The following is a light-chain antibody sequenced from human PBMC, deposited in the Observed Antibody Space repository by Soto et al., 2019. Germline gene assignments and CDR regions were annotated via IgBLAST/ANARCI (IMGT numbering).Light chain of an antibody. Sequence: DVPMTQSPSTLSASVGDRVTITCRASQSISTWLAWYQQKPGKAPNLLIHRASSLESGVPSRFSGSGSGTEFTLTIRSLQPDDFATYYCQQYYSPWTFGQGTKVEIK. CDR1: QSISTW. V-gene: IGKV1-5*03. CDR3: QQYYSPWT. CDR2: RAS. J-gene: IGKJ1*01.